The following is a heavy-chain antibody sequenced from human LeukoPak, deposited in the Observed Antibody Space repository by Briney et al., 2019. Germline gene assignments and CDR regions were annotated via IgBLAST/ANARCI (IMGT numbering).Heavy chain of an antibody. J-gene: IGHJ4*02. D-gene: IGHD5-24*01. Sequence: GGALRLSCGGSGFTFKDYWMPWVRQAPGKGLGWVSRINPDGSDTNDADSVKDRVTISRDNSKNTVDLQRNIRGPEDASVYYCARDFLGRATDYWGQGTLVTVSS. V-gene: IGHV3-74*01. CDR1: GFTFKDYW. CDR3: ARDFLGRATDY. CDR2: INPDGSDT.